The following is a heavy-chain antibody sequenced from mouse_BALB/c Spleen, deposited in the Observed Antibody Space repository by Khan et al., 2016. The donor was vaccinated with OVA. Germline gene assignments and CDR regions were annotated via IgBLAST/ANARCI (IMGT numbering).Heavy chain of an antibody. J-gene: IGHJ4*01. CDR3: ARENYYGRTYYAMDY. V-gene: IGHV1S41*01. CDR1: GYTFTSYW. D-gene: IGHD1-1*01. CDR2: IGPGSSNT. Sequence: DLVKPGTSVKLSCKASGYTFTSYWNNWIKQRPGQGLEWIGRIGPGSSNTYYNEMFKGKAALTVDTSSTTAYIQFSSLSSEDSAVYFCARENYYGRTYYAMDYWGQGTSVTVSS.